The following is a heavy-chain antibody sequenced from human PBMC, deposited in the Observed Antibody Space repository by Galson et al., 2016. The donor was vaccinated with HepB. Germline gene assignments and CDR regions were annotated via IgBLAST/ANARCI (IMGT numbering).Heavy chain of an antibody. J-gene: IGHJ6*03. V-gene: IGHV1-2*02. D-gene: IGHD1-7*01. CDR1: GYTFTGYY. CDR2: INPDSGGT. Sequence: SVKVSCKASGYTFTGYYIHWVRQAPGQGLEWMGWINPDSGGTNYAQKFQGRVTMTRETSIRTAYMELSRLTSDDTAVYYCARAPPSYNWNYEYYYYYMDGWGKGTTVTVSS. CDR3: ARAPPSYNWNYEYYYYYMDG.